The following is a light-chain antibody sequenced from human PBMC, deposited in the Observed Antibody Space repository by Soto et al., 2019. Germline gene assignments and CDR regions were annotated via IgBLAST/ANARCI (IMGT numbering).Light chain of an antibody. CDR3: QQYGGSPPLT. CDR2: GAS. V-gene: IGKV3-20*01. CDR1: QSVSSSY. Sequence: IVLTQSPGTLSLSPGERATLSCRASQSVSSSYLAWYQQKPGQAPRLLIYGASSRATGIPDRFSGSGSGTDFTITISRLEPEDFAVYYCQQYGGSPPLTFGGGTKVEIK. J-gene: IGKJ4*01.